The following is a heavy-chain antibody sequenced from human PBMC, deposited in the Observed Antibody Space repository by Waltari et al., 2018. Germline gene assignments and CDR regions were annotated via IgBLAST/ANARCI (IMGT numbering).Heavy chain of an antibody. Sequence: EVQLVESGGGLVQPGGSLRLSCAASGFHLSRSWIHWVRQSPGKGLMWVSRINNDGSSTVYADSVKGRFTISRDDAKNTVSLQMNNLSAEDTALYYCARAGLLGAFDVWGQGTMVTVSS. CDR1: GFHLSRSW. CDR3: ARAGLLGAFDV. J-gene: IGHJ3*01. D-gene: IGHD2-15*01. V-gene: IGHV3-74*03. CDR2: INNDGSST.